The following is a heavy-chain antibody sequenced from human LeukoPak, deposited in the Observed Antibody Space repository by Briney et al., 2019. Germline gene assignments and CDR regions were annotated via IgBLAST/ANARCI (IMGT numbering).Heavy chain of an antibody. CDR2: IGSSSSTI. Sequence: GGTLRLSCAASGFTLSRFSMNWVRQAPGKGLEWVSYIGSSSSTIYYADSAKGRFTISRDNAKNSLYLQMNSQSAEDTAVYLWARGGGSGSYYHFDLWGGGTLVTVS. J-gene: IGHJ2*01. V-gene: IGHV3-48*01. D-gene: IGHD3-10*01. CDR3: ARGGGSGSYYHFDL. CDR1: GFTLSRFS.